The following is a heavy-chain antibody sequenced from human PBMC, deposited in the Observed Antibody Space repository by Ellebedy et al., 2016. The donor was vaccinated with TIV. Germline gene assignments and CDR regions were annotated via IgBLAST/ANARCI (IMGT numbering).Heavy chain of an antibody. V-gene: IGHV4-30-4*01. Sequence: MPSETLSLTCTVSGGSISSGDYYWSWIRQPPGKGLEWIGYIYYSGSTYYNPSLKSRVTISVDTSKNQFSLKLSSVTAADTAVYYFARGHCSGGSCYSEAHNWFDPWGQGTLVTVSS. CDR3: ARGHCSGGSCYSEAHNWFDP. CDR1: GGSISSGDYY. J-gene: IGHJ5*02. CDR2: IYYSGST. D-gene: IGHD2-15*01.